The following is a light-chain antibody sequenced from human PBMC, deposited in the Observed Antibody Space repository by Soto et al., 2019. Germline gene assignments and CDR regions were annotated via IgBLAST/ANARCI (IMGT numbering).Light chain of an antibody. J-gene: IGLJ2*01. CDR1: SSDVGGYNY. CDR3: SSFAGTNPI. V-gene: IGLV2-8*01. CDR2: EVS. Sequence: QSALTQPPSASGSPGQSVAISCTGTSSDVGGYNYVSWYQHHPGKGPKLVIYEVSKRPSGVPDRFSGSKSGNTASLTVSGLQAEDEADYYCSSFAGTNPIFGGGTKLTVL.